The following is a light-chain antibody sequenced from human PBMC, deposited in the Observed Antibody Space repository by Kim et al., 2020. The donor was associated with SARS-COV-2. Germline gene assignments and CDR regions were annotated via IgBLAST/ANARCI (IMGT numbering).Light chain of an antibody. Sequence: SYELTQPPSVSVAPGQTARITCGGNNIGGHSVHWYQQKPGLAPVLVMYYDRDRPSGIPERFSGAKFANTATLTISRVEAGDEADYYCQVWDTDTDQYVFGTGTKVTVL. J-gene: IGLJ1*01. CDR2: YDR. V-gene: IGLV3-21*01. CDR3: QVWDTDTDQYV. CDR1: NIGGHS.